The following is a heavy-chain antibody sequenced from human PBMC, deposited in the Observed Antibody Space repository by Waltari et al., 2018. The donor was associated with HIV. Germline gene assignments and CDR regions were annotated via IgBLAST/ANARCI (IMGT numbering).Heavy chain of an antibody. CDR3: AKDTPPQGDYGSDY. J-gene: IGHJ4*02. CDR2: ISDSGGST. D-gene: IGHD4-17*01. CDR1: GFTFSSYA. V-gene: IGHV3-23*01. Sequence: EVQLLESGGGLVQPGGSLRLSCAASGFTFSSYAMSWVRQAPGKGLEWFSAISDSGGSTYYADSVKGRFTISRDNSKNTLYLQMNSLRAEDTAVYYCAKDTPPQGDYGSDYWGQGTLVTVSS.